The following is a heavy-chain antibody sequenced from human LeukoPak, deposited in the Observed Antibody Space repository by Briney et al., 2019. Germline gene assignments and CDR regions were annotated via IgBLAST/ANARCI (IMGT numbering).Heavy chain of an antibody. Sequence: PGGSLRLSCVASGFTFSNYTMSWVRQAPGKGVEWLSAISGSGGSTYYADSVKGRFTISRDNSKNTMSLQMNSLRAEDTAVYYCGRLSSGGDYWGQGTLVTVSS. CDR2: ISGSGGST. V-gene: IGHV3-23*01. J-gene: IGHJ4*02. CDR3: GRLSSGGDY. D-gene: IGHD1-26*01. CDR1: GFTFSNYT.